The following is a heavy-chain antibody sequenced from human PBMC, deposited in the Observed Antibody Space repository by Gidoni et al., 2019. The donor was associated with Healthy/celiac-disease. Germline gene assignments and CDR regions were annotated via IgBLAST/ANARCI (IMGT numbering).Heavy chain of an antibody. CDR2: ISWNSGSI. CDR1: GFTFDDYA. CDR3: AKAYSSGWYGGDAFDI. D-gene: IGHD6-19*01. J-gene: IGHJ3*02. V-gene: IGHV3-9*01. Sequence: EVQLVESGGGLVQPGRSLRLSCAASGFTFDDYAMHWVRQAPGKGLEWVSGISWNSGSIGYADSVKGRFTISRDNAKNSLYLQMNSLRAEDTALYYCAKAYSSGWYGGDAFDIWGQGTMVTVSS.